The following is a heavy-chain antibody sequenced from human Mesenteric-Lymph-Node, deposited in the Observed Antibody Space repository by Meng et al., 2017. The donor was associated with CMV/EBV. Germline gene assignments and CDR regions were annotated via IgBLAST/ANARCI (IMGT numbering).Heavy chain of an antibody. CDR2: ISWNSGSI. V-gene: IGHV3-9*01. CDR1: GFTFSRYW. Sequence: GGSLRLSCAASGFTFSRYWMHWVRQAPGKGLEWVSGISWNSGSIGYADSVKGRFTISRDNAKNSLYLQMNSLRAEDTALYYCAKDKHDFWSGYFANDAFDIWGQGTMVTVSS. J-gene: IGHJ3*02. D-gene: IGHD3-3*01. CDR3: AKDKHDFWSGYFANDAFDI.